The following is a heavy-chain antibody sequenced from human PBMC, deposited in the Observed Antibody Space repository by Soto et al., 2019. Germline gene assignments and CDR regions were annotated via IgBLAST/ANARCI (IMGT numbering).Heavy chain of an antibody. Sequence: SETLSLTCTVSGGSISSSSYYWGWIRQPPGKGLEWIGSIYYSGSTYYNPSPKSRVTISVDTSKNQFSLNLNSVTASDTAVYYCVSQRTSVLTQAYFDYWGPGALVTVSS. D-gene: IGHD2-8*01. CDR3: VSQRTSVLTQAYFDY. CDR1: GGSISSSSYY. V-gene: IGHV4-39*01. J-gene: IGHJ4*02. CDR2: IYYSGST.